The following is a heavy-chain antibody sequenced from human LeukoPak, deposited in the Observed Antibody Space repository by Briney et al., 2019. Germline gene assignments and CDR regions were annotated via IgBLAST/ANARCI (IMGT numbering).Heavy chain of an antibody. J-gene: IGHJ3*02. D-gene: IGHD6-6*01. Sequence: GGSLRLLCAASGFPVSRNYMIWVRQAPGKGLEWVSVIYSGGGTYYADSVKGRFTISRDNSKNTLYLQMNSLRAEDTAVYYCARDAGLVEAFDIWGQGTMVTVSS. CDR2: IYSGGGT. CDR1: GFPVSRNY. V-gene: IGHV3-66*01. CDR3: ARDAGLVEAFDI.